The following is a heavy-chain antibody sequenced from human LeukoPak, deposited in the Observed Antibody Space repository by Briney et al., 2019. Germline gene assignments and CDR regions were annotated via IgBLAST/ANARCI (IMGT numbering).Heavy chain of an antibody. D-gene: IGHD6-19*01. J-gene: IGHJ4*02. CDR2: IYSGGST. Sequence: RGSLRLSCAASGFTVSSNYMSWVRQAPGKGLEWVSVIYSGGSTYYADSVKGRFTISRDNSKNTLYLQMNSLRAEDTAVYYCARGKQWLVPLDYWGQGTLVTVPS. V-gene: IGHV3-66*01. CDR1: GFTVSSNY. CDR3: ARGKQWLVPLDY.